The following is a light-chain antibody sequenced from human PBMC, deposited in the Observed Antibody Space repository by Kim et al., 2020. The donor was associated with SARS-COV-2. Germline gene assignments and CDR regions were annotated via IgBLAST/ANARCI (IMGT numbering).Light chain of an antibody. CDR2: AVS. Sequence: DIQMTQSPSTLSASVGVTVTITCRDSQSITSGLAWYQQKPGKAPKLLIYAVSSLDSGVPSRFSGSGSGTQFTLTISSLQPDDFATYYCQQHNGYFGGGTKVDIK. CDR1: QSITSG. CDR3: QQHNGY. J-gene: IGKJ4*01. V-gene: IGKV1-5*01.